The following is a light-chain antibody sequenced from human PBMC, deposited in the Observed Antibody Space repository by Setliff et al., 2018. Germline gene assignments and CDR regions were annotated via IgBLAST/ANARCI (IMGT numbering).Light chain of an antibody. V-gene: IGLV2-23*02. CDR1: SSDVGSYNL. CDR2: DVS. J-gene: IGLJ1*01. CDR3: CSYAGSSALNYV. Sequence: QSALAQPASVSGSLGQSITISCTGTSSDVGSYNLVSWYQQHPGKAPKVMIYDVSKRPSGVSNRFPGSKSGNTASLTISGLQAEDEADYHCCSYAGSSALNYVFGTGTKV.